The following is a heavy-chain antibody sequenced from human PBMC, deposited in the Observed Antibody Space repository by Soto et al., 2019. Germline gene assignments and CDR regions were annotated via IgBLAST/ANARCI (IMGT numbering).Heavy chain of an antibody. Sequence: SVKVSCKASGGTFSNYTINWVRQAPGQGLEWMGRIIPIPGIGNYAQNFQGRVTFTADKSTNTAYMELSSLRSKDTAVYYCARGRYCSGGSCSYDSYYMDVWGKGTTVTVSS. J-gene: IGHJ6*03. CDR3: ARGRYCSGGSCSYDSYYMDV. CDR2: IIPIPGIG. CDR1: GGTFSNYT. V-gene: IGHV1-69*02. D-gene: IGHD2-15*01.